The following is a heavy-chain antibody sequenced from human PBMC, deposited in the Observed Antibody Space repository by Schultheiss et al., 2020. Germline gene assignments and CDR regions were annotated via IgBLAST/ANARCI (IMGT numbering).Heavy chain of an antibody. V-gene: IGHV3-23*01. Sequence: GGSLRLSCAASGFTFGTYAMSWVRQAPGKGLEWVSVTSDTGGSTFYADSVKGRFTISRDNSKNMLHVQMNSLRVEDTAVYYCVKVQGRDGYRDHFDYWGQGTLVTVSS. CDR1: GFTFGTYA. J-gene: IGHJ4*02. CDR2: TSDTGGST. CDR3: VKVQGRDGYRDHFDY. D-gene: IGHD5-24*01.